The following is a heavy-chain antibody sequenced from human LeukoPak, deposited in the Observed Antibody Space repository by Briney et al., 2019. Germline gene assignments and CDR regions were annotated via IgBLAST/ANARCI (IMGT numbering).Heavy chain of an antibody. D-gene: IGHD6-13*01. J-gene: IGHJ4*02. CDR1: GVTVRNNY. V-gene: IGHV3-53*01. CDR3: ASDPPGIAASVSGG. Sequence: GGSLRLSCKASGVTVRNNYMNGVRQAPGKGLEWVALIYSGGTTNYADSVKGRVTISRDNHKNTLYLQMTNVRVEDTAVYYCASDPPGIAASVSGGWGQGTLVTVSS. CDR2: IYSGGTT.